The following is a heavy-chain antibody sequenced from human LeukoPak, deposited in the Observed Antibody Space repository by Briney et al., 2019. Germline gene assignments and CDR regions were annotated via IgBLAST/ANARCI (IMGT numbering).Heavy chain of an antibody. Sequence: ASVKVSCKASGYTFTSYGISWVRQAPGQGLEWMGWISAYNGNTNYAQKLQGRVTMTRDTSISTAYMELSRLRSDDTAVYYCAIPQKDNWNLDYWGQGTLVTVSS. CDR3: AIPQKDNWNLDY. CDR2: ISAYNGNT. V-gene: IGHV1-18*01. J-gene: IGHJ4*02. D-gene: IGHD1-20*01. CDR1: GYTFTSYG.